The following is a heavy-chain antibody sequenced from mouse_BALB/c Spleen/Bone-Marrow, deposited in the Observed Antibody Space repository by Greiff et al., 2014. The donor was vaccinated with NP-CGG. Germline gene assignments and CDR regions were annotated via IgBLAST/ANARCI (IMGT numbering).Heavy chain of an antibody. V-gene: IGHV14-3*02. D-gene: IGHD1-1*01. J-gene: IGHJ3*01. Sequence: EVQLQQSGAELVKPGVSVKLSCTVSGFKIKDTYMHWVKQRPEQGLEWIGRIDPANGNTKYDPKFQGKATITADTSSNTAYLQLTDLESETTAVYYCAPYYYVSSQFANWGQGTLVTVSA. CDR2: IDPANGNT. CDR1: GFKIKDTY. CDR3: APYYYVSSQFAN.